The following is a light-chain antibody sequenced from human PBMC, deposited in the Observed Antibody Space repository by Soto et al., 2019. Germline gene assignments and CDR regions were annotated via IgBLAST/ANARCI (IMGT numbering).Light chain of an antibody. CDR1: SSNIGAGYD. J-gene: IGLJ3*02. CDR3: QSYDSSLSGNWV. Sequence: QSVLTQPPSVSGAPGQRVTISCTGSSSNIGAGYDVHWYQQFPGTAPKLLIYGNSNRPSGVPDRFSGSKSGTSASLAITGLQAEDEADYYCQSYDSSLSGNWVFGGGTKLTVL. CDR2: GNS. V-gene: IGLV1-40*01.